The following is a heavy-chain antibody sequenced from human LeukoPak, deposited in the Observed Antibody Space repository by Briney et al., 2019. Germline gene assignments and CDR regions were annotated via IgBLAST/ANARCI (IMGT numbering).Heavy chain of an antibody. CDR1: GGSISSYY. CDR2: IYYSGST. Sequence: SETLSLTCTVSGGSISSYYWSWIRQPPGKGLEWIGYIYYSGSTNYNPSLKSRVTISVDTSKNQFSLKLSSVTAADTAVYYCARGESTVTPHYYYYYGMDVWGQGTTVTVSS. J-gene: IGHJ6*02. CDR3: ARGESTVTPHYYYYYGMDV. V-gene: IGHV4-59*12. D-gene: IGHD4-17*01.